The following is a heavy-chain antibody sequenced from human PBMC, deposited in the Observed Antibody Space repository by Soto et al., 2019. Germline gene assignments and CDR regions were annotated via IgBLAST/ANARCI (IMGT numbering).Heavy chain of an antibody. V-gene: IGHV1-2*02. CDR3: ATPMGQQLILGLYYGMDV. D-gene: IGHD6-13*01. J-gene: IGHJ6*02. CDR1: GYTITGYY. CDR2: INPNSGDT. Sequence: ASVKGACKASGYTITGYYMHWVRQDTGQGLEWMGWINPNSGDTNYSQKFQGRVTMTEDTSTDTAYMELSRLRSEDTAVYYCATPMGQQLILGLYYGMDVWGQGTTVTVSS.